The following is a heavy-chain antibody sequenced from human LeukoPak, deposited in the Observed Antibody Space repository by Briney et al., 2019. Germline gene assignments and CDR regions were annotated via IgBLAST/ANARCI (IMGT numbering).Heavy chain of an antibody. D-gene: IGHD4-23*01. CDR3: ARDPHGGDIE. J-gene: IGHJ4*02. V-gene: IGHV1-46*01. CDR1: AYTFTSYY. Sequence: SVTVSWKASAYTFTSYYMDWERQAPGQVIEWVGIINPSGGSTRYAQKFQARVTMTRDMSTTTVYMELSSLTSEDTAVYYCARDPHGGDIEWGQGTLVTVSS. CDR2: INPSGGST.